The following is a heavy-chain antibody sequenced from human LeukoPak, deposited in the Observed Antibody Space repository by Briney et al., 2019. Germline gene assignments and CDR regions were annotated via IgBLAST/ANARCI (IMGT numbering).Heavy chain of an antibody. CDR2: ISSSGSTI. V-gene: IGHV3-11*04. J-gene: IGHJ6*04. D-gene: IGHD3-10*01. CDR3: ARVDYYGSWAHYYYYYGMDV. CDR1: GFTVNNNY. Sequence: GGSLRLSCAGSGFTVNNNYMSWVRQAPGKGLEWVSYISSSGSTIYYADSVKGRFTISRDNAKNSLYLQMNRLRAEDTAVYYCARVDYYGSWAHYYYYYGMDVWGKGTTVTVSS.